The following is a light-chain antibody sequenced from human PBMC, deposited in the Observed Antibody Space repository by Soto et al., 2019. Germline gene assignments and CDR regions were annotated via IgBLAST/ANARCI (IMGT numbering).Light chain of an antibody. CDR2: SNN. Sequence: QSVLTQPPSASGTPGQRVTISCSGSSSNIGSKTVNWYQQLPGTAPKLLIYSNNQRPSGVPDRFSGPKSGTSASLAISGLQSEDEADYYCAAWDDSLNGVVFGGGTQLTVL. CDR3: AAWDDSLNGVV. CDR1: SSNIGSKT. J-gene: IGLJ2*01. V-gene: IGLV1-44*01.